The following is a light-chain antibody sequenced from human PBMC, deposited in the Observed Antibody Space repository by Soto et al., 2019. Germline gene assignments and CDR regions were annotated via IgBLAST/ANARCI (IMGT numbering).Light chain of an antibody. CDR2: DVS. V-gene: IGLV2-14*01. Sequence: QSVLTQPASLSGSPGQSITISCTGTSSDVGGYNYVSWYQQHPGKAPKLMIYDVSNRPSGVSNRFSGSKSGNTASLTISGLQAEDEADYYCSSYTSSSTLLFGTGTQLTVL. CDR3: SSYTSSSTLL. CDR1: SSDVGGYNY. J-gene: IGLJ1*01.